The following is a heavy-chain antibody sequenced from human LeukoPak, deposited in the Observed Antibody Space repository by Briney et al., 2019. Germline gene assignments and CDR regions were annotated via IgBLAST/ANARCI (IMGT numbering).Heavy chain of an antibody. CDR2: ISGSGGST. J-gene: IGHJ4*02. CDR1: GFTFSTYG. D-gene: IGHD3-10*01. CDR3: AGRGSGSYFDY. V-gene: IGHV3-23*01. Sequence: PGGSLRLSCAASGFTFSTYGVSWVRQAPGKGLEWVSGISGSGGSTYCADSVKGRFTIFRDNSKNTLYLQMNSLRAEDTAVYYCAGRGSGSYFDYWGQGTLVTVSS.